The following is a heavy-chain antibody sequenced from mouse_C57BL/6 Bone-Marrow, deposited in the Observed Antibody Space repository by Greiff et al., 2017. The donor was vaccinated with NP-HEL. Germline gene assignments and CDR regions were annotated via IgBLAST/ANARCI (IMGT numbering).Heavy chain of an antibody. V-gene: IGHV3-5*01. D-gene: IGHD2-2*01. J-gene: IGHJ2*01. CDR3: AREGLRQGYFDY. CDR2: IYYSGTI. Sequence: EVKVIESGPGLVKPSQTVFLTCTVTGISITTGNYRWSWIRQFPGNKLEWIGYIYYSGTITYNPSLTSRTTITRDTPKNQFFLEMNSLTAEDTATYYCAREGLRQGYFDYWGQGTTLTVSS. CDR1: GISITTGNYR.